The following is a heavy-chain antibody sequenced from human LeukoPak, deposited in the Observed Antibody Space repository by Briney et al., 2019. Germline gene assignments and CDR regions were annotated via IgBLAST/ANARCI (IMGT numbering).Heavy chain of an antibody. Sequence: SETLSLTCAVYGGSFSGYYWSWIRQPPGKGLEWIGEINHSGSTNYNPSLKSRVTISVDTSENQFSLKLSSVTAADTAVYYCARDHGLDCSSTSCYYYYMDVWGKGTRSPSP. CDR2: INHSGST. CDR1: GGSFSGYY. CDR3: ARDHGLDCSSTSCYYYYMDV. D-gene: IGHD2-2*01. V-gene: IGHV4-34*01. J-gene: IGHJ6*03.